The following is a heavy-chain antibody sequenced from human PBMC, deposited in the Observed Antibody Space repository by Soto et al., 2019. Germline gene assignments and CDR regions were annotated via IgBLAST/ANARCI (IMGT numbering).Heavy chain of an antibody. J-gene: IGHJ4*02. CDR2: IGAIFTST. CDR1: GFPFSTYV. Sequence: GGSLRLSCAVYGFPFSTYVMIWVRQAPVNGLEFVAAIGAIFTSTYYTDSVKGRFAISRYNSKNTFYLQMNSLRAEDTAVYYCAKGSGEKRPYYFDYWGPGTLVTVSS. V-gene: IGHV3-23*05. D-gene: IGHD3-10*01. CDR3: AKGSGEKRPYYFDY.